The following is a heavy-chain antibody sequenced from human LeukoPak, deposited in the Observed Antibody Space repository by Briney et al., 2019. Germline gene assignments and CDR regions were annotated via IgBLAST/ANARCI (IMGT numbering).Heavy chain of an antibody. J-gene: IGHJ4*02. CDR1: GGSISSGSYY. CDR3: ARSVLTFDY. D-gene: IGHD3-10*01. Sequence: SETLSLTCTVSGGSISSGSYYWSWIRQPAGKGLEWIGRIYTSGSTNYNPSLKSRVTISVDTSKNQFSLKLSSVTAADTAVYYCARSVLTFDYWGQGTLVTVSS. V-gene: IGHV4-61*02. CDR2: IYTSGST.